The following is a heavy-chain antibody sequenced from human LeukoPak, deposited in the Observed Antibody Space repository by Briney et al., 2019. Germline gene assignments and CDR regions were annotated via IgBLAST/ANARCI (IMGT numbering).Heavy chain of an antibody. CDR3: AREAIVPAATMGYFDY. J-gene: IGHJ4*02. Sequence: PSETLSLTCSVSGGSISSHYWSWIRQPPGKGLEWIGYIHYSGSTNYNPSPKSRVTISVDTSKNQFSPQLSSVTAADTAIYYCAREAIVPAATMGYFDYWGQGTLVTVSS. V-gene: IGHV4-59*11. D-gene: IGHD2-2*01. CDR2: IHYSGST. CDR1: GGSISSHY.